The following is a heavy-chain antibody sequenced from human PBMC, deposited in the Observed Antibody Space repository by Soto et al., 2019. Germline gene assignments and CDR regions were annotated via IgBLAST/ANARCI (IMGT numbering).Heavy chain of an antibody. V-gene: IGHV4-39*01. CDR3: ARRYYYYGMDV. Sequence: SETLSLTCTVSGGSISSSSYYWGWIRQPPGKGLEWIGSIYYSGSTYYDPSLKSRVTISVDTSKNQFSLKLSSVTATDTAVYYCARRYYYYGMDVWGQGTTVTVSS. CDR2: IYYSGST. J-gene: IGHJ6*02. CDR1: GGSISSSSYY.